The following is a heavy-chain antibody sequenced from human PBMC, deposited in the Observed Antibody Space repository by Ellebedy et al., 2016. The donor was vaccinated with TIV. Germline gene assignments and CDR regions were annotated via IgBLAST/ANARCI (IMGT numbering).Heavy chain of an antibody. J-gene: IGHJ4*02. CDR2: MSYDGGIS. CDR3: VRGEPIADF. Sequence: GESLKISXAASGFSFKLYAMAWVRQAPGKGLEWVAAMSYDGGISYYADTVKGRFTISRDNSKNTLYLQMNNLRVEDTALYFCVRGEPIADFWGQGTLVTVSS. V-gene: IGHV3-33*01. D-gene: IGHD1-26*01. CDR1: GFSFKLYA.